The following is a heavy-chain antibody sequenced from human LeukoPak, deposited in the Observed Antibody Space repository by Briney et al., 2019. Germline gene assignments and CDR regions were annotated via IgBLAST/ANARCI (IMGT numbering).Heavy chain of an antibody. CDR3: ARVGDDYDILTNWFDP. CDR1: GYTFTSYG. Sequence: ASVKVSCKASGYTFTSYGISWVRQAPGQGLNWMGWTSAYNGNTNYAQKLQGRVTMTTDTSTSTAYMELRSLRSDDTAVYYCARVGDDYDILTNWFDPWGQGTLVTVSS. CDR2: TSAYNGNT. V-gene: IGHV1-18*04. J-gene: IGHJ5*02. D-gene: IGHD3-9*01.